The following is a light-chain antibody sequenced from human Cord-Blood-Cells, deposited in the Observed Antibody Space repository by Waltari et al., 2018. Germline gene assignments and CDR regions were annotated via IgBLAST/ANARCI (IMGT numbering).Light chain of an antibody. CDR3: SSYAGSNDGHV. CDR2: EVS. CDR1: SSDVGGYNY. Sequence: QSALTQPPSASGSPGQSVTISCTGTSSDVGGYNYVSWYQQHPGKAPKLMICEVSKRPSGVPDRFSGSESGNTAALTVSGLQAEDEADYYCSSYAGSNDGHVCGTGTKVTVL. J-gene: IGLJ1*01. V-gene: IGLV2-8*01.